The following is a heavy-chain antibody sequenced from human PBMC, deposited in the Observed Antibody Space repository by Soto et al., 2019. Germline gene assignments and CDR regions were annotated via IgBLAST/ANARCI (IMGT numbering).Heavy chain of an antibody. D-gene: IGHD1-26*01. CDR3: AKSRNYYPYYYYGMDV. J-gene: IGHJ6*02. CDR1: GFTFSSYG. V-gene: IGHV3-30*18. Sequence: PWGSLRLSCAASGFTFSSYGMHWVRQAPGKGLEWVAVISYDGSNKYYADSVKGRFTISRDNSKNTLYLQMNSLGAEDTAVYYCAKSRNYYPYYYYGMDVWGQGTTVTVSS. CDR2: ISYDGSNK.